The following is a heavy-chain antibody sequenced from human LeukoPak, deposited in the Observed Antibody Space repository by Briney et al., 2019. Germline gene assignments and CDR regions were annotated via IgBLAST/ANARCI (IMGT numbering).Heavy chain of an antibody. CDR3: ARGPYYYGSANWYFDL. CDR2: IYYSGST. CDR1: GGSISSSSYY. V-gene: IGHV4-39*07. Sequence: PSETLSLTCTVSGGSISSSSYYWGWIRQPPGKGLEWIGSIYYSGSTYYNPSLKSRVTISVDTSKNQFSLKQSSVTAADTAVYYCARGPYYYGSANWYFDLWGRGTLVTVSS. J-gene: IGHJ2*01. D-gene: IGHD3-10*01.